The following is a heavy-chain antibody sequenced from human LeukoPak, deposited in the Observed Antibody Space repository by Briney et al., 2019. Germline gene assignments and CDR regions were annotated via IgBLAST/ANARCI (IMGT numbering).Heavy chain of an antibody. CDR2: IYTSGST. J-gene: IGHJ5*02. D-gene: IGHD3-3*01. CDR3: AREGYDFWSGYYRKDWFDP. CDR1: GGSISSGSYY. V-gene: IGHV4-61*02. Sequence: SETLSLTCTVSGGSISSGSYYWRWIRQPAGKGLEWIGRIYTSGSTNYNPSLKSRVTMSVDTSKNQFSLKLSSVTAADTAVYYCAREGYDFWSGYYRKDWFDPWGQGTLVTVSS.